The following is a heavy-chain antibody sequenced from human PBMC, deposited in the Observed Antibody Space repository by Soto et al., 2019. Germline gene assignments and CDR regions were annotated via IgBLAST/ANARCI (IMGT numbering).Heavy chain of an antibody. Sequence: ETLSLSCAASGFGVSNNYMSWVRQAPGKGLEWVSAINSGGNTYYADSVKGRFTISRDNAKNTVYLQMNSLTAEDTAVYYCVRNYYGLDYWGQGILVTVSS. CDR1: GFGVSNNY. J-gene: IGHJ4*02. D-gene: IGHD3-3*01. CDR2: INSGGNT. V-gene: IGHV3-66*01. CDR3: VRNYYGLDY.